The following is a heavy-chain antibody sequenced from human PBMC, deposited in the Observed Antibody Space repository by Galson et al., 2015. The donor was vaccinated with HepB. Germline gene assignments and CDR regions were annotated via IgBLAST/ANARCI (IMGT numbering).Heavy chain of an antibody. V-gene: IGHV3-53*01. CDR2: IYSGGST. CDR3: AREEAAAGFDY. J-gene: IGHJ4*02. CDR1: GFTVSSNY. Sequence: SLRLYCAASGFTVSSNYMSWARQAPGEGLEWVSGIYSGGSTYYADSVKGRFTISRDNSKNTLYLQMNSLRAEDTAVYYCAREEAAAGFDYWGQGTLVTVSS. D-gene: IGHD6-13*01.